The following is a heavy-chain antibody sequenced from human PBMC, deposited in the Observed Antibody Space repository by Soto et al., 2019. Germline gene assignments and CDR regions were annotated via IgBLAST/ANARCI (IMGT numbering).Heavy chain of an antibody. CDR1: GYTFTSYD. V-gene: IGHV1-8*01. CDR3: ARAYGSGSYGWFDP. Sequence: GASVQVSCNASGYTFTSYDINWVRQATGQGLGWMGWMNPNSGNTGYAQKFQGRVTMTRNTSISTAYMELSSLRSEDTAVYYCARAYGSGSYGWFDPWGQGTLVTVSA. J-gene: IGHJ5*02. D-gene: IGHD3-10*01. CDR2: MNPNSGNT.